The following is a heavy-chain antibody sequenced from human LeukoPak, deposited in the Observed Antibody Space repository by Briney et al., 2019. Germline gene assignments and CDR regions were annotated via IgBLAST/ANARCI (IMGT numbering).Heavy chain of an antibody. CDR3: ARDYYDSSGYYYDYYYYGMDV. J-gene: IGHJ6*02. Sequence: AASVKVSCKASGYTFTGYYMHWVRQAPGQGLEWMGWISAYNGNTNYAQKLQGRVTMTTDTSTSTAYMELRSLRSDDTAVYYCARDYYDSSGYYYDYYYYGMDVWGQGTTVTVSS. CDR2: ISAYNGNT. D-gene: IGHD3-22*01. CDR1: GYTFTGYY. V-gene: IGHV1-18*04.